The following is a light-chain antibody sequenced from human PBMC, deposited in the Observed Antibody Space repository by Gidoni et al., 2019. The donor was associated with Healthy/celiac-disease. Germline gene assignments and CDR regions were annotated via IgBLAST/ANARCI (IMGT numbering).Light chain of an antibody. CDR1: SGHSIYA. Sequence: QLVLTQSPSAPASLGASLKLTCTLSSGHSIYAIAWHQQQPDKGPRYLKKLNSDGSQSKGDGIPDRFSGSSSGAERYLTISGLQSEDEADYYCQTWGTGIWVFGGGTKLTVL. CDR3: QTWGTGIWV. CDR2: LNSDGSQ. J-gene: IGLJ3*02. V-gene: IGLV4-69*01.